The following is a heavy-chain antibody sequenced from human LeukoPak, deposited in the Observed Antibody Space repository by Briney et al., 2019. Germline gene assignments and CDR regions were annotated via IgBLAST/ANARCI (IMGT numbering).Heavy chain of an antibody. D-gene: IGHD4-17*01. CDR2: IRYDGSNK. Sequence: PGGSLRLSCAASGFTFSSYGMHWVRQAPGKGLEWVAFIRYDGSNKYYADSVKGRFTISRDNSKNTVLLQMNNLRLEDAAVHYCARGSRYGDYPYYCDFWGQGTLVTVSS. CDR1: GFTFSSYG. J-gene: IGHJ4*02. CDR3: ARGSRYGDYPYYCDF. V-gene: IGHV3-30*02.